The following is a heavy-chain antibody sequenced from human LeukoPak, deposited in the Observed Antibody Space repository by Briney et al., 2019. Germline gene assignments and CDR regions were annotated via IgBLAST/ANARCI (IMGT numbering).Heavy chain of an antibody. CDR1: GYTFTSHH. J-gene: IGHJ4*02. D-gene: IGHD7-27*01. CDR3: ARGRPTNLGGIY. CDR2: MNPNNGNT. V-gene: IGHV1-8*02. Sequence: ASVKVSCKASGYTFTSHHINWVRQAAGQGLEWMGWMNPNNGNTAYAQKFQGRVTMTGDTSINTAYMELGSLRSEDTAVYYCARGRPTNLGGIYWGQGTLVTVSS.